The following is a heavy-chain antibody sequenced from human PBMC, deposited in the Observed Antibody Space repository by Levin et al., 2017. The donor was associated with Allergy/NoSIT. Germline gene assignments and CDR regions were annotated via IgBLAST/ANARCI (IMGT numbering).Heavy chain of an antibody. CDR2: IYHDGTS. J-gene: IGHJ4*02. D-gene: IGHD3-10*01. Sequence: SETLSLTCTVSGGSVSDRGYYWGWIRQPPGKGLEWIGSIYHDGTSYHNPSLKSRVSMSVDTSNHQISLKLSSVTAADTAVYYCARHSGQLWFGDLLYGGFEYWGEGTLVTVSS. CDR1: GGSVSDRGYY. CDR3: ARHSGQLWFGDLLYGGFEY. V-gene: IGHV4-39*01.